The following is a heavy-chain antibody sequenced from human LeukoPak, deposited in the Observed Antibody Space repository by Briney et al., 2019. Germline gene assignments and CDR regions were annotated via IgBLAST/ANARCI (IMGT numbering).Heavy chain of an antibody. V-gene: IGHV4-59*01. Sequence: SETLSLTCTVSGGSLSSYYWFWIRQPAGKGLEWIGHIYDSGSTNYNPSLKSRVTISVDTSKNQFSLKLSSVTAADTAVYYCARESDDGDYGWGYWGQGTLVTVSS. CDR1: GGSLSSYY. D-gene: IGHD4-17*01. CDR2: IYDSGST. CDR3: ARESDDGDYGWGY. J-gene: IGHJ4*02.